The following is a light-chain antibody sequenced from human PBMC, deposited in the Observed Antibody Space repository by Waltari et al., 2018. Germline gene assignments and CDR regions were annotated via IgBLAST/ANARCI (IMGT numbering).Light chain of an antibody. CDR3: QPSYTAPYT. CDR2: VAS. V-gene: IGKV1-39*01. CDR1: QSISNY. Sequence: DIQMTQSPSSLPASVGDRVTITCRSSQSISNYLTWYQHKPGEAPKLLVYVASNLQRGVPSRFSGSGSETDFTLTISSLQLEDFATYYCQPSYTAPYTFGQGTNVEIK. J-gene: IGKJ2*01.